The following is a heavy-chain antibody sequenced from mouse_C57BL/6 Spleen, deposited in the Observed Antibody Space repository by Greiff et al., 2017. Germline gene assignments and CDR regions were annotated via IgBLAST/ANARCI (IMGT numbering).Heavy chain of an antibody. V-gene: IGHV5-12*01. CDR3: ARGGYYGSSYAMDY. Sequence: VQRVESGGGLVQPGGSLKLSCAASGFTFSDYYMYWVRQTPEKRLEWVAYISNGGGSTYYPDTVKGRFTISRDNAKNTLYLQMSRLKSEDTAMYYCARGGYYGSSYAMDYWGQGTSVTVSS. CDR2: ISNGGGST. CDR1: GFTFSDYY. J-gene: IGHJ4*01. D-gene: IGHD1-1*01.